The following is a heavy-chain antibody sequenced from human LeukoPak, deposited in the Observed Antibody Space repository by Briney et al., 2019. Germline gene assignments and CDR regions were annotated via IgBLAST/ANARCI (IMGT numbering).Heavy chain of an antibody. D-gene: IGHD6-13*01. V-gene: IGHV4-59*01. CDR3: ARNSSSSWGYYSMDV. CDR2: IYNSATT. Sequence: NPSETPSLTCSVSGASISSYSWSWIRQTPGKGLEWIGYIYNSATTNYNPSLKSRLTMSVDTSKNQISLKLTSVTAADTAVYYCARNSSSSWGYYSMDVWGKGTMVTVSS. J-gene: IGHJ6*03. CDR1: GASISSYS.